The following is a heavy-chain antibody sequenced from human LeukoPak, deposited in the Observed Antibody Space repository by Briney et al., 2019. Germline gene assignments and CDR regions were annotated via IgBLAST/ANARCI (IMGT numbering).Heavy chain of an antibody. J-gene: IGHJ6*03. CDR1: GYTFTSYY. D-gene: IGHD3-3*01. CDR3: ARDRFALLEWSEDYYYMDV. Sequence: ASVKVSCKASGYTFTSYYMHWVRQAPGQGLEWMGIINPSGGSTSYAQKFQGRVTMTRDTSTSTVYMELSSLRSEDTAVYYCARDRFALLEWSEDYYYMDVWGKGTTVTVSS. CDR2: INPSGGST. V-gene: IGHV1-46*01.